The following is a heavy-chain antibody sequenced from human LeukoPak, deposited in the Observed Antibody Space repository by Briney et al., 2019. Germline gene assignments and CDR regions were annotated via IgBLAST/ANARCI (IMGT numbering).Heavy chain of an antibody. CDR3: ARQNLRDSDAFDI. CDR1: GYTFTNFD. J-gene: IGHJ3*02. D-gene: IGHD2/OR15-2a*01. V-gene: IGHV1-18*01. Sequence: ASVKVSCKTSGYTFTNFDIYWVRQAPGQGLECMGWISGYTGDTKYAQIFQGRITMTTDTSTSTAYMELRSLRSDDSAVYYCARQNLRDSDAFDIWAQGTMVTVSS. CDR2: ISGYTGDT.